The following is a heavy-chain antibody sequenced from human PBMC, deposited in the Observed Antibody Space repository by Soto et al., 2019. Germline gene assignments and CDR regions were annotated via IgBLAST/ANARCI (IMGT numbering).Heavy chain of an antibody. J-gene: IGHJ4*02. Sequence: PSETLSLTXSVSGDSMRGYHFYWGWIRQAPGKGLEWIGSAYFSGGNTYYSPSLKSRVSISVDTSKNEFSLRLTSLTAAETAVYFCAYGSSSAWIDYWGQGTLVTVSS. CDR2: AYFSGGNT. CDR1: GDSMRGYHFY. V-gene: IGHV4-39*01. CDR3: AYGSSSAWIDY. D-gene: IGHD6-25*01.